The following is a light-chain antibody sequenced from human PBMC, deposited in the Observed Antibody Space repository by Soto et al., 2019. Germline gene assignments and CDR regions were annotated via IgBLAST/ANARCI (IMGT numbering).Light chain of an antibody. CDR1: QSVSSY. V-gene: IGKV3-11*01. CDR3: QQRSDWPWT. Sequence: EIVCTQSPATLSLSPGYRATLSCLASQSVSSYLAWYQQKPGQAPRLLRYEASNRATGIPARFSGGGSWTDFTLTISSLEPEDFAVYYCQQRSDWPWTFGQGTKVDIK. J-gene: IGKJ1*01. CDR2: EAS.